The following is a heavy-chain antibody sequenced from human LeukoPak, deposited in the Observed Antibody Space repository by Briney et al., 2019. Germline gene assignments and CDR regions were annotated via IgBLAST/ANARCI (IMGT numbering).Heavy chain of an antibody. V-gene: IGHV4-59*08. D-gene: IGHD2/OR15-2a*01. CDR2: IYYTGST. CDR3: ARFSQYYDSPTHYLDY. CDR1: GGSINNYY. Sequence: SETLSLTCTVSGGSINNYYWSWVRQPPGAGLEWLAYIYYTGSTNYNPSLKTRLTISVDTSKNRFSLRLNSVTAADTAVYYCARFSQYYDSPTHYLDYWGQGILVTVSS. J-gene: IGHJ4*02.